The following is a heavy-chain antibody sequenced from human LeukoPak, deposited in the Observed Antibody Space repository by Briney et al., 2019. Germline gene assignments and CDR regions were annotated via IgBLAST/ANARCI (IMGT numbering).Heavy chain of an antibody. J-gene: IGHJ5*02. Sequence: SETLSLTCAVYGGSFSGYYWSWIRQPPGKGLEWIGEINHSGSTNYNPSLKSRVTISVDTSRNQFSLKLSSVTAADTAVYYCAREVPGITATGTFGWFDPWGQGTLVTVSS. V-gene: IGHV4-34*01. CDR2: INHSGST. D-gene: IGHD6-13*01. CDR1: GGSFSGYY. CDR3: AREVPGITATGTFGWFDP.